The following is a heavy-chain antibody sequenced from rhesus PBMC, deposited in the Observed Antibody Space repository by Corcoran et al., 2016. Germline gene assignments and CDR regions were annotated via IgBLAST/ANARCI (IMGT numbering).Heavy chain of an antibody. Sequence: QVQLQESGPGLVKPSETLSLTCAVSGYSISRGYYWGWIRQPPGKGLEYIGYISGISGSTYYNPSLKSRVTISNDTSKNQFSLKLSSVTAADMAVYYCARIYSSGPDYWGQGVLVTVSS. D-gene: IGHD6-31*01. V-gene: IGHV4-99*01. CDR2: ISGISGST. CDR1: GYSISRGYY. J-gene: IGHJ4*01. CDR3: ARIYSSGPDY.